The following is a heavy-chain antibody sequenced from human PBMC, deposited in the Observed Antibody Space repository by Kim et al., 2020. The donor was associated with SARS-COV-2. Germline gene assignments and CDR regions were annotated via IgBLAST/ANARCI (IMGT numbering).Heavy chain of an antibody. Sequence: SETLSLTCTVSGGSISSYYWSWIRQPPGKGLEWIGYIYYSGSTNYNPSLKSRVTISVDTSKNQFSLKLSSVTAADTAVYYCARDGGFGETLTFDYWGQGTLVTVSS. J-gene: IGHJ4*02. CDR3: ARDGGFGETLTFDY. V-gene: IGHV4-59*01. D-gene: IGHD3-10*01. CDR2: IYYSGST. CDR1: GGSISSYY.